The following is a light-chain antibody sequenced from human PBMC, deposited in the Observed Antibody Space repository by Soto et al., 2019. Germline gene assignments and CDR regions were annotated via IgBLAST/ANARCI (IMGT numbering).Light chain of an antibody. J-gene: IGKJ1*01. CDR3: QQYRTSPWT. CDR2: GAS. CDR1: QSVTNSF. V-gene: IGKV3-20*01. Sequence: EIVLAHSPGTLSLSPGEIATLSCRASQSVTNSFLAWYQQKPGQAPRLLIYGASRRATGIPARFSASGSGTDFTLSISSVEPEDFAVYYCQQYRTSPWTFGQGTKVDIK.